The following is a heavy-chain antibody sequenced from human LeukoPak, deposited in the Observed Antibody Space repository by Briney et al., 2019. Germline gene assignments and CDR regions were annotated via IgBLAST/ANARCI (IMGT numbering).Heavy chain of an antibody. J-gene: IGHJ4*02. D-gene: IGHD5-12*01. CDR3: ARGTGARGGSATYALNY. Sequence: GESLKISCKVSGYSFTNYWIGWVRQMPGKGLQWMGLIYPGDSGSKYSPSFQGQVTMSADKSISTAYLQWSSLKASDTAIYFCARGTGARGGSATYALNYWGQGTLVTVSS. V-gene: IGHV5-51*01. CDR2: IYPGDSGS. CDR1: GYSFTNYW.